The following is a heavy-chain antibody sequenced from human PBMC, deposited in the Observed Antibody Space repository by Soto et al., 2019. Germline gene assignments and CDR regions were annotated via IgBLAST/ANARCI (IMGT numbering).Heavy chain of an antibody. D-gene: IGHD6-13*01. CDR3: ARAFLGYSSSVLDY. Sequence: QVQLQESGPGLVKPSETLSLTCTVSGGSISSYYWSWIRQPPGKGLEGIGYINYSGSTNYNPSLKSRVTISVDTSKNQFSLKLSSVTAADTAVYYCARAFLGYSSSVLDYWGQGTLVTVSS. J-gene: IGHJ4*02. V-gene: IGHV4-59*01. CDR2: INYSGST. CDR1: GGSISSYY.